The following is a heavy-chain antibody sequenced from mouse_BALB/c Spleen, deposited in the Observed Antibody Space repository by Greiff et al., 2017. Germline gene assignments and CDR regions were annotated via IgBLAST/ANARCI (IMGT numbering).Heavy chain of an antibody. CDR3: ARSGKFSGSYFDY. CDR2: ISSGSSTI. Sequence: EVQLVESGGGLVQPGGSRKLSCAASGFTFSSFGMHWVRQAPEKGLEWVAYISSGSSTIYYADTVKGRFTISRDNPKNTLFLQMTSLRSEDTAMYYCARSGKFSGSYFDYWGQGTTLTVSS. D-gene: IGHD3-2*02. J-gene: IGHJ2*01. CDR1: GFTFSSFG. V-gene: IGHV5-17*02.